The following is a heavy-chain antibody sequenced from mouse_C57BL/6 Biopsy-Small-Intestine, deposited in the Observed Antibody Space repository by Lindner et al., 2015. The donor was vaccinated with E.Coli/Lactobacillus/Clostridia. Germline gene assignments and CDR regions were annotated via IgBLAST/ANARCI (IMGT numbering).Heavy chain of an antibody. CDR2: IRSKVSNYGT. CDR1: GFTFNTYA. D-gene: IGHD1-1*01. V-gene: IGHV10-3*01. CDR3: VRGGSSYFIDY. J-gene: IGHJ2*01. Sequence: VQLQESGGGLVQPKGSLKLSCAASGFTFNTYAMHWVRQAPRKGLEWVARIRSKVSNYGTYYAASVKDRFTISRDYSQSMLYLQMNNLKTEDTAMYYCVRGGSSYFIDYWGQGTTLTVSS.